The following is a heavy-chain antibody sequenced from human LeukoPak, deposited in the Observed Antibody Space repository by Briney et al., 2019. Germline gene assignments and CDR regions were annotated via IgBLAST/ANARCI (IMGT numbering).Heavy chain of an antibody. Sequence: SETLSLTCTVSGDSVSNYYWSWIRQPPGKRLERIGCIYYSESATYNPSLKSRVTISLDTSKNQFFLKLSSVTAADTAVYYCARKRSFDLWGQGTLVTVSS. CDR1: GDSVSNYY. V-gene: IGHV4-59*02. D-gene: IGHD3-9*01. CDR2: IYYSESA. J-gene: IGHJ4*02. CDR3: ARKRSFDL.